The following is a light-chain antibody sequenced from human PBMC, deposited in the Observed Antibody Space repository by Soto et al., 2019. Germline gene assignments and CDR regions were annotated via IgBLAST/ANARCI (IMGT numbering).Light chain of an antibody. CDR1: QSINDN. CDR2: GAS. V-gene: IGKV3-15*01. Sequence: EIVMTQFPATLSVSPGESATLSCRASQSINDNLAWYHQRAGQAPRLLIFGASARATGVPARFSGSGSGTEFTLTISSLRSEDFAVYYCQQYNDWPRTFGQGTKVDIK. J-gene: IGKJ1*01. CDR3: QQYNDWPRT.